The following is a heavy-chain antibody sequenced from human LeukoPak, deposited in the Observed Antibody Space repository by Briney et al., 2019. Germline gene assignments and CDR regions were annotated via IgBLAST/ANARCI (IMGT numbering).Heavy chain of an antibody. D-gene: IGHD3-10*01. Sequence: PSETLSLACAVYGGSFSGYYWSWIRQPPGKGLEWIGEINHSGSTNYNPSLKSRVTISVDTSKNQFSLKLSSVTAADTAVYYCARLSQGPYRSGSYHRWGQGTLVTVSS. J-gene: IGHJ5*02. CDR2: INHSGST. V-gene: IGHV4-34*01. CDR3: ARLSQGPYRSGSYHR. CDR1: GGSFSGYY.